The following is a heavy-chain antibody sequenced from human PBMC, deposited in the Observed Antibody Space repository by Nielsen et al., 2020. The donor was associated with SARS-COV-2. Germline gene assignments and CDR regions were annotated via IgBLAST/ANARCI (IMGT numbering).Heavy chain of an antibody. CDR2: INPNSGGT. CDR3: ARGDFIVVVPTSTGYYYGMDV. Sequence: ASVKVSCKVSGYTLTELSMHWVRQAPGQGLEWMGWINPNSGGTNYAQKFQGRVTMTRDTSISTAYMELSRLRSDDTAVYYCARGDFIVVVPTSTGYYYGMDVWGQGTTVTVSS. CDR1: GYTLTELS. V-gene: IGHV1-2*02. J-gene: IGHJ6*02. D-gene: IGHD2-15*01.